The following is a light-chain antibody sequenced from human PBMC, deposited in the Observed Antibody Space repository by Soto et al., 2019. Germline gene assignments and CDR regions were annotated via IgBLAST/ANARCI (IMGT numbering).Light chain of an antibody. CDR3: QQYGSSGT. CDR2: GAS. J-gene: IGKJ1*01. Sequence: ILMTQSPATLSVSPGERATLSCRASQSVSNNYLAWYQQKPGQAPRLLIYGASNRATGIPDRFSGSGSGTDFTLTISRLEPEDFAVYYCQQYGSSGTFGQGTKV. V-gene: IGKV3-20*01. CDR1: QSVSNNY.